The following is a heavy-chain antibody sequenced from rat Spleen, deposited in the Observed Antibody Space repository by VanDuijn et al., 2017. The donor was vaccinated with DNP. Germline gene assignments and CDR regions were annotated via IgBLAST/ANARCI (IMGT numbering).Heavy chain of an antibody. CDR3: VRWNSGHFDY. CDR2: IGSDGYAP. V-gene: IGHV5-22*01. D-gene: IGHD4-3*01. J-gene: IGHJ2*01. CDR1: GFTFSDYY. Sequence: EVQLVESGGGLVQPGRSLKLACAAPGFTFSDYYMAWVRQAPTRGLEWVAYIGSDGYAPYYGVSVKGRFTISRDNAKSTLYLQMNSLRSEDMATYYCVRWNSGHFDYWGQGVMVTVSS.